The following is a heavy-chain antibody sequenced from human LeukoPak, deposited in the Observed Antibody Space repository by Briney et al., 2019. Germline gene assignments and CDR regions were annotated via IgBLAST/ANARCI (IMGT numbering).Heavy chain of an antibody. CDR2: ISYDASNT. CDR3: SGDRGELGDAFDV. Sequence: GGSLRLSCAASGFTFSDYAMHWVRQAPGKGLEWVAVISYDASNTYYADSVKGRFTISRDNSKNMLYLQMNSPRAEDTAVYYCSGDRGELGDAFDVWGQGTMVIVSS. CDR1: GFTFSDYA. D-gene: IGHD3-16*01. J-gene: IGHJ3*01. V-gene: IGHV3-30*04.